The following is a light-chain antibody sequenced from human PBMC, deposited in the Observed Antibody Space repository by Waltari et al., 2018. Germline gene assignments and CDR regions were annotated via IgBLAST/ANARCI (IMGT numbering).Light chain of an antibody. V-gene: IGLV1-44*01. Sequence: QSVLTQPPSASGTPGQSVTISCSGSSSNIGSNSVNWYQQLPGSAPKLLIYNDEHRPSWVPVRFSGSKSGTSASLAISGLQSEDEADYYCAAWDDSLNGWVFGGGTKLTVL. CDR2: NDE. CDR1: SSNIGSNS. CDR3: AAWDDSLNGWV. J-gene: IGLJ3*02.